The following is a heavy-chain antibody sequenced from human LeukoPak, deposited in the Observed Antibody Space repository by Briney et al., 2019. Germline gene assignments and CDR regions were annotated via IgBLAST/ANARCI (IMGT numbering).Heavy chain of an antibody. V-gene: IGHV1-3*01. CDR3: ARDRDYYGSGSYPNYYYCGMDV. D-gene: IGHD3-10*01. CDR2: INAGNGNT. Sequence: GASVKVSCKASGYTFTSYAMHWVRQAPGQRLEWMGWINAGNGNTKYSQKFQGRVTITRDTSASTAYMELSSLRSEDTAVYYCARDRDYYGSGSYPNYYYCGMDVWGQGTTVTVSS. J-gene: IGHJ6*02. CDR1: GYTFTSYA.